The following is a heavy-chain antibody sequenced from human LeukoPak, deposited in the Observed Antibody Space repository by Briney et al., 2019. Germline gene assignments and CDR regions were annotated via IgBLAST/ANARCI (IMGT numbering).Heavy chain of an antibody. CDR3: AKDGQLGY. CDR1: GFSFSNYY. J-gene: IGHJ4*02. D-gene: IGHD1-26*01. CDR2: ISSSGSTI. Sequence: PGGSLRLSCAASGFSFSNYYMSWIRQAPGKGLELVSYISSSGSTIYYADSVKGRFTISIDNSKNTLYLHMNSLSPEATAIYYCAKDGQLGYWGQGTLVTVSS. V-gene: IGHV3-11*04.